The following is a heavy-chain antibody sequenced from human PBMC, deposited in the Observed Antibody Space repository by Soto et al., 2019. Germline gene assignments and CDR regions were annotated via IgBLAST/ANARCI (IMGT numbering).Heavy chain of an antibody. CDR1: GFSFRSYW. Sequence: PGGSLRLSCEGSGFSFRSYWLHWVRQVPGKGLVWVSRINHDGNVTNYADSVKGRFTISRDNSKNTLYLQMNSLRAEDTAVYYCARARTPLRFFDYWGQGTLVTVSS. CDR2: INHDGNVT. CDR3: ARARTPLRFFDY. V-gene: IGHV3-74*01. J-gene: IGHJ4*02. D-gene: IGHD3-3*01.